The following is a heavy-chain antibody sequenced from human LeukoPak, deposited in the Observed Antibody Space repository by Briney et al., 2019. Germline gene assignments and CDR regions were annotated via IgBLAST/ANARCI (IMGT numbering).Heavy chain of an antibody. J-gene: IGHJ3*02. D-gene: IGHD3-10*01. CDR1: GFTFSSYG. CDR2: IRYDGSNK. Sequence: QSGGSLRLSCAASGFTFSSYGMHWVRQAPGKGLEWGAFIRYDGSNKYYADSVKGRFTISRDNSKNTLYLQMNSLRAEDTAVYYCAKDASLTMVRGVITQSAFDIWGQGTMVTVSS. CDR3: AKDASLTMVRGVITQSAFDI. V-gene: IGHV3-30*02.